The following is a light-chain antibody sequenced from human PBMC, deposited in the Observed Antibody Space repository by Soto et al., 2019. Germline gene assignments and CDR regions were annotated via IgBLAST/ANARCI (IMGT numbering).Light chain of an antibody. J-gene: IGLJ3*02. CDR2: RND. CDR3: AVWDDNLSGV. Sequence: QAVVTQPASASGTPGQSVTISCSGSSSNIGSNYVFWYQHLQGTAPKLLIHRNDQRPSGVPDRFSGSVSGTSAYLATSGLRSEDEADYYCAVWDDNLSGVFGGGTKLTVL. V-gene: IGLV1-47*01. CDR1: SSNIGSNY.